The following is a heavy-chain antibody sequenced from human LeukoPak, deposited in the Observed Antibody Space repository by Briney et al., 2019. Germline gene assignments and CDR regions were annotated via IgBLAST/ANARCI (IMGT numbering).Heavy chain of an antibody. Sequence: PGGSLRLSCAVSGFTFSSYGMHWVRQAPGKGLEWVAVISYDGSNKYYADSVKGRFTISRDNSKNTLYLQMNSLRAEDTAVYYCASQYGSGWGRGFDYWGQGTLVTVSS. J-gene: IGHJ4*02. D-gene: IGHD6-19*01. CDR3: ASQYGSGWGRGFDY. CDR2: ISYDGSNK. CDR1: GFTFSSYG. V-gene: IGHV3-33*08.